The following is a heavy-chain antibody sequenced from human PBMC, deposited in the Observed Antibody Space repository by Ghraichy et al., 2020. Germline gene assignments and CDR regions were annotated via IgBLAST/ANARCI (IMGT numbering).Heavy chain of an antibody. CDR3: ARKEGFYNWFDP. J-gene: IGHJ5*02. Sequence: SETLSLTCAVYGGSFSGYYWSWIRQPPGKGLEWIGEINHSGSTNYNPSLKSRVTISVDTSKNQFSLKLSSVTAADTAVYYCARKEGFYNWFDPWGQGTLVTVSS. CDR1: GGSFSGYY. V-gene: IGHV4-34*01. CDR2: INHSGST.